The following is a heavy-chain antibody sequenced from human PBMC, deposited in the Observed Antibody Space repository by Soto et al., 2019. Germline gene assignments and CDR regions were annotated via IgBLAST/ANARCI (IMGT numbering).Heavy chain of an antibody. CDR3: ARASITMVRGSFDY. Sequence: SETLSLTCAVYGGSFSGYYWSWIRQPPGKGLEWIGEINHSGSTNYNPSLKSRVTISVDTSKNQFSLKLSSVTAADTAVYYCARASITMVRGSFDYWGQGTLVTVSS. D-gene: IGHD3-10*01. V-gene: IGHV4-34*01. J-gene: IGHJ4*02. CDR2: INHSGST. CDR1: GGSFSGYY.